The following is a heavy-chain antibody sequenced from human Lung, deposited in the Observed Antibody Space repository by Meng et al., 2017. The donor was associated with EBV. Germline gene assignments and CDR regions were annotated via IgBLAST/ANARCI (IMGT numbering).Heavy chain of an antibody. D-gene: IGHD2-2*01. CDR1: GFSLSTSEVG. CDR2: IYWDDDK. J-gene: IGHJ5*02. V-gene: IGHV2-5*02. Sequence: QITLKGSGPTLVNPXXTLPLTCTFSGFSLSTSEVGVGWIRQPPGKALEWLAVIYWDDDKRYSPSLKSRLTITKDTSKNQVVLTLTNMDPVDTATYYCALFTRSWFDPWGQGTLGTVSS. CDR3: ALFTRSWFDP.